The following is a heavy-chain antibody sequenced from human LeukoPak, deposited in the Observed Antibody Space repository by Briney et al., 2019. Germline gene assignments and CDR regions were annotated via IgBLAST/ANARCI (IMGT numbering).Heavy chain of an antibody. D-gene: IGHD6-19*01. CDR3: ATDPGRYSSGWYG. J-gene: IGHJ4*02. V-gene: IGHV1-69*13. Sequence: GASVKVSCKASGGTFSSYAISWVRQAPGQGLEWMGGIIPIFVTTNYAQRFQGRVTITANESTNTAYMELSSLGSEDTAVYYCATDPGRYSSGWYGWGQGTLVTVSS. CDR1: GGTFSSYA. CDR2: IIPIFVTT.